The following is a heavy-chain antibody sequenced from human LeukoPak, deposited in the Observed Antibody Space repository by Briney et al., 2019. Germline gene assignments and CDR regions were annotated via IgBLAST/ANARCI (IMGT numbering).Heavy chain of an antibody. Sequence: SETLSLTCTVSGGSISSYYWSWIRQPPGKGLEWIGYIYYSGSTNYNPSLKSRVTISVDTSKNQFSLKLSSVTAADTAVYYCARGVVGATLRFVFDYWGQGTLVTVSS. D-gene: IGHD1-26*01. CDR1: GGSISSYY. CDR2: IYYSGST. V-gene: IGHV4-59*01. J-gene: IGHJ4*02. CDR3: ARGVVGATLRFVFDY.